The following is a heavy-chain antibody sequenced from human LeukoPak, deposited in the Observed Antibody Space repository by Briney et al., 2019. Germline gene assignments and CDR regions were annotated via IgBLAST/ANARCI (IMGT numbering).Heavy chain of an antibody. J-gene: IGHJ4*02. D-gene: IGHD3-9*01. V-gene: IGHV4-59*12. CDR2: IHYSGST. CDR3: ARVDILTGSFDY. Sequence: SETLSLTCTVSGGSISTYYWSWIRQPPGKGLEWIGYIHYSGSTNYNPSLKSRVTISVDTSKNQFSLKLSSVTAADTAVYYCARVDILTGSFDYWGQGTLVTVSS. CDR1: GGSISTYY.